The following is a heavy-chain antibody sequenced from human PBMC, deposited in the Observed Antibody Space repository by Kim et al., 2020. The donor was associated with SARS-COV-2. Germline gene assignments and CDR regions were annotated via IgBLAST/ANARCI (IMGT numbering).Heavy chain of an antibody. CDR2: ISAYNGNT. CDR1: GYTFTSYG. V-gene: IGHV1-18*01. Sequence: ASVKVSCKASGYTFTSYGISWVRQAPGQGLEWMGWISAYNGNTNYAQKLQGRVTMTTDTSTSTAYMELRSLRSDDTAVYYCATSGYDILSYYYGMDVWGQGTTVTVSS. CDR3: ATSGYDILSYYYGMDV. D-gene: IGHD3-9*01. J-gene: IGHJ6*02.